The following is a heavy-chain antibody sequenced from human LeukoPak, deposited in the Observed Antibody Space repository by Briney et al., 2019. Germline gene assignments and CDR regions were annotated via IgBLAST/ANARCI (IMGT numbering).Heavy chain of an antibody. J-gene: IGHJ4*02. CDR3: ARDMRRGRDYYGSGTLEY. CDR2: INPSDGNT. CDR1: GYIFTSYY. D-gene: IGHD3-10*01. Sequence: ASVKVSCKASGYIFTSYYMHWVRQAPGQGLEWMGIINPSDGNTNFAQKFQGRVTMTRDTSISTAYMELSRLTSDDTAVYYCARDMRRGRDYYGSGTLEYWGQGTLVTVSS. V-gene: IGHV1-46*01.